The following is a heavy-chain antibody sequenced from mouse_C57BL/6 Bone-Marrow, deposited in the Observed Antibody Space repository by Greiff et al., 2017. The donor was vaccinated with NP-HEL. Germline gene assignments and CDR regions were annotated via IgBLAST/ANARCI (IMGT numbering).Heavy chain of an antibody. CDR3: ARSEFTTRYFDY. J-gene: IGHJ2*01. D-gene: IGHD1-1*01. V-gene: IGHV1-4*01. CDR1: GYTFTSYT. CDR2: INPSSGYT. Sequence: QVQLQQSGAELARPGASVKMSCKASGYTFTSYTMHWVKQRPGQGLEWIGYINPSSGYTKYNQKFKDKATLTADKSSSTAYMQLSSLTSEDSAVYYCARSEFTTRYFDYWGQGTTLTVSS.